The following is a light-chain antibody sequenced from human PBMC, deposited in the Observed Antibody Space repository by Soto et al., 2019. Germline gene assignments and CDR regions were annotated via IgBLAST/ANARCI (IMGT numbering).Light chain of an antibody. V-gene: IGKV1-9*01. Sequence: DIQLTQSPSFLSASVGDRVTITCRASQGINSYLAWYQQKPGKVPKLLIYAASTLQRGVPSRFSGSGSGTEFTLTISSLQPEDFATYYCQQINSYPITFGQETRLAIK. CDR1: QGINSY. J-gene: IGKJ5*01. CDR2: AAS. CDR3: QQINSYPIT.